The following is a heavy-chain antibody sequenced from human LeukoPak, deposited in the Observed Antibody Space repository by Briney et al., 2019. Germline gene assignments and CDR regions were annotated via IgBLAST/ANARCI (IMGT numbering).Heavy chain of an antibody. Sequence: GGSLRLSCAASGFTVGLYWMSWVRRAPGKGLEWVANINQDGSENYSVDSVKGRFTISRDNAKSSLYLQMNSLRVEDTAVYYCARNPQWLSYSMDVWGQGTLVTVSS. CDR1: GFTVGLYW. D-gene: IGHD6-19*01. CDR2: INQDGSEN. J-gene: IGHJ3*01. V-gene: IGHV3-7*01. CDR3: ARNPQWLSYSMDV.